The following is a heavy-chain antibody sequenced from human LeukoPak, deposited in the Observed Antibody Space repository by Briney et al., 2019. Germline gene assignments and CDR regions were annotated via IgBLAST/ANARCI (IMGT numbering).Heavy chain of an antibody. J-gene: IGHJ4*02. CDR1: GFTFSSYA. Sequence: PGGSLRLSCAASGFTFSSYAMSWVRQAPGKGLEWVSAISGSGGSTYYADSVKGRFTISRDNSKNTLYLQMNSLRAEDTAVYYCASRDNYYDSSGCYVYWGQGTLVTVSS. CDR2: ISGSGGST. CDR3: ASRDNYYDSSGCYVY. V-gene: IGHV3-23*01. D-gene: IGHD3-22*01.